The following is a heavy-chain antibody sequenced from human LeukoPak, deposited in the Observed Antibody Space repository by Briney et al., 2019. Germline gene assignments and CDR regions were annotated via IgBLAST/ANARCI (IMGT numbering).Heavy chain of an antibody. D-gene: IGHD6-13*01. CDR1: GFTFSSYW. CDR2: IKQDGSEK. J-gene: IGHJ3*02. V-gene: IGHV3-7*01. Sequence: GGSLRLSCAASGFTFSSYWMSWVRQAPGKGPEWVANIKQDGSEKYYVDSVKGRFTISRDNAKNSLYLQMNSLRAEDTAVYYCARDRRSSSWYDEDAFDIWGQGTMVTVSS. CDR3: ARDRRSSSWYDEDAFDI.